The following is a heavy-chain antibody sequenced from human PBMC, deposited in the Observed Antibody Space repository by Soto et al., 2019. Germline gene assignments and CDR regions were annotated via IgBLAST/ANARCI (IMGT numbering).Heavy chain of an antibody. J-gene: IGHJ6*02. D-gene: IGHD4-17*01. CDR3: ARTMTTVTRLFGDYYYYYGMDV. Sequence: QLQLQESGSGLVKPSQTLSLTCAVSGGSISSGGYSWSWIRQPPGKGLEWIGYIYHSGSTYYNPSLKSRVTISVDRSKNQFSLKLSSVTAADTAVYYCARTMTTVTRLFGDYYYYYGMDVWGQGTTVTVSS. CDR1: GGSISSGGYS. CDR2: IYHSGST. V-gene: IGHV4-30-2*01.